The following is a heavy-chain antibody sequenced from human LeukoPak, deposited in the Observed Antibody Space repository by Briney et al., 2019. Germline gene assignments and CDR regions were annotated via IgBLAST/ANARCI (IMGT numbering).Heavy chain of an antibody. V-gene: IGHV3-7*03. CDR2: IKQDGSEK. J-gene: IGHJ6*04. Sequence: PGGSLRLSCAASGFTFSSYWMSWVRQAPGKGLEWVANIKQDGSEKYYVDSVKGRFTISRDNAKNSLYLQMNSLRAEDTALYHCARVYSRSYFFVWDVWGKGTTVTVSS. CDR1: GFTFSSYW. CDR3: ARVYSRSYFFVWDV. D-gene: IGHD1-26*01.